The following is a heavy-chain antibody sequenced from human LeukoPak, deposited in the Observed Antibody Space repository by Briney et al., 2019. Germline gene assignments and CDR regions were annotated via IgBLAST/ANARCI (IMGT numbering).Heavy chain of an antibody. CDR1: GFTFSSYW. CDR3: ARGPTVTTVYYYGMDV. V-gene: IGHV3-7*04. D-gene: IGHD4-17*01. CDR2: IKQDGSEK. Sequence: GGSLRLSCAASGFTFSSYWMSWVRQAPGRGLEWVANIKQDGSEKYYVDSVKGRFTISRDNAKNSLYLQMNSLRAEDTAVYYCARGPTVTTVYYYGMDVWGQGTTVTVSS. J-gene: IGHJ6*02.